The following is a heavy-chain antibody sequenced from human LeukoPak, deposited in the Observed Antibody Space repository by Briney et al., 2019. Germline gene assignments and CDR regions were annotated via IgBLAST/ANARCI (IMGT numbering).Heavy chain of an antibody. CDR2: IYYSGST. CDR1: GGSISSGGYY. V-gene: IGHV4-31*03. Sequence: SETLSLTCTVSGGSISSGGYYWSWIRQHPGKGLEWIGYIYYSGSTYYNPSLKSRVTISVDTSKNQFSLKLSSVTAADTAVYYCARSVRVLLKSYNWFDPWGQGTLVTVSS. D-gene: IGHD3-10*01. CDR3: ARSVRVLLKSYNWFDP. J-gene: IGHJ5*02.